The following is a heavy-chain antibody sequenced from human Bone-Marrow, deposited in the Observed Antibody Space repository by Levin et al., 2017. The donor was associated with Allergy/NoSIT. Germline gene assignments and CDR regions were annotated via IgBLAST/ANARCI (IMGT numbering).Heavy chain of an antibody. J-gene: IGHJ4*02. CDR2: IFYTGTT. V-gene: IGHV4-31*03. CDR3: ARGHINGDYFDF. Sequence: PSETLSLTCSVSGGSIDSGGYYWTWIRQPPGKGLEWIAYIFYTGTTTYFNPSLKSRAFLSVDTSKNLFSLELRSVTAADTALYFCARGHINGDYFDFWGQGTLVTVSS. CDR1: GGSIDSGGYY. D-gene: IGHD2-21*01.